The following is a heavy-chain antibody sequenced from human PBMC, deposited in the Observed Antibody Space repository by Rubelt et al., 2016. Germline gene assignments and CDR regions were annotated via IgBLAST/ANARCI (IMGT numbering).Heavy chain of an antibody. CDR3: ARDLIAAGTFFGFDY. Sequence: VSGISWNSGSIGYADSVKGRFTISRDNAKNSLYLQMNSLRAEDTAVYYCARDLIAAGTFFGFDYWGQGTLVTVSS. D-gene: IGHD6-13*01. J-gene: IGHJ4*02. V-gene: IGHV3-9*01. CDR2: ISWNSGSI.